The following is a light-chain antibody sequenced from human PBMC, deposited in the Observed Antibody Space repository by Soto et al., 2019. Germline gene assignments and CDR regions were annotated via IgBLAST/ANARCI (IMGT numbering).Light chain of an antibody. CDR1: QSISSRS. Sequence: EIVLTQSPGTLSLSPGQRATLSCRASQSISSRSLAWYQQKRGQAPRLLIYGASSRATGVPDRISGSGSGTEFALTIGSLEPEDFAVYFCQQYGSSPLTFGGGTKVEIK. V-gene: IGKV3-20*01. J-gene: IGKJ4*01. CDR3: QQYGSSPLT. CDR2: GAS.